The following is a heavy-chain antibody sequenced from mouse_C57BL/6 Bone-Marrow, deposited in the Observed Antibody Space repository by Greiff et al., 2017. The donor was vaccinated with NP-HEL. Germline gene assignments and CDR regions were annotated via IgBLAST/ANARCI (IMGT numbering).Heavy chain of an antibody. CDR3: ARLVPYYGGSHWYFDV. D-gene: IGHD1-1*01. CDR2: IRNKANGYTT. J-gene: IGHJ1*03. V-gene: IGHV7-3*01. Sequence: EVQRVESGGGLVQPGGSLSLSCAPSGFTFTDYYMSWVRQPPGKALEWLGFIRNKANGYTTEYSASVKGRFTISRDNSQSILYLQMNALRAEDSATYYCARLVPYYGGSHWYFDVWGTGTTVTVSS. CDR1: GFTFTDYY.